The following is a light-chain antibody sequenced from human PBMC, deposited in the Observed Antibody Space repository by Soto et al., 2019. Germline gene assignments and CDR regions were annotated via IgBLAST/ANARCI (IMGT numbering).Light chain of an antibody. CDR2: GAS. Sequence: EIVLTQSPGTLSLSPGERATLSCRASQSVRSSFLAWYQQKPGQAPRLLIYGASSRATGIPDRFSGSGSGTDFTLTISRLEPEDVAVYYCQQYDRSPLTFGGGTKVEIK. J-gene: IGKJ4*01. CDR1: QSVRSSF. V-gene: IGKV3-20*01. CDR3: QQYDRSPLT.